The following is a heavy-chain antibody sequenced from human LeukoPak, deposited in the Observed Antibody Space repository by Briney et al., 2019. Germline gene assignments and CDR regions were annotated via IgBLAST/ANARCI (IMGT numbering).Heavy chain of an antibody. J-gene: IGHJ4*02. V-gene: IGHV3-30*01. CDR1: GFSFDGFA. Sequence: GGSLRLSCVASGFSFDGFAMYWVRQAPGKGLEGVALISYDATNKYYADSVRGRFTISRDNSKNTLFLQMNSLRPEDTAVYYCVRDLLMTDQDFWGQGTLVTVSS. CDR3: VRDLLMTDQDF. CDR2: ISYDATNK. D-gene: IGHD2-21*02.